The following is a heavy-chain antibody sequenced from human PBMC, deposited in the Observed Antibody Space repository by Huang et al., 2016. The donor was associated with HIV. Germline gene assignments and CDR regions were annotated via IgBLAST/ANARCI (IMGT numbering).Heavy chain of an antibody. V-gene: IGHV4-59*02. Sequence: QVRLQESGPGLVKPSETLSLSCTVSGDSVSSHYWGWIRHPPGKGLGWIGTVYDSGTTKYNPRLKSRITISVDTSKNGVSLNITSVSAADTAMYFCVRDQGRLAVGGIDNWFDPWGQGALVTVSS. CDR1: GDSVSSHY. CDR3: VRDQGRLAVGGIDNWFDP. D-gene: IGHD6-19*01. J-gene: IGHJ5*02. CDR2: VYDSGTT.